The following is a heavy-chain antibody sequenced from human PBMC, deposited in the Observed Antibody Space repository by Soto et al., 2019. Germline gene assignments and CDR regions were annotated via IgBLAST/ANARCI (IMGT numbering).Heavy chain of an antibody. V-gene: IGHV1-69*02. CDR3: ATSFGSGSRAFDY. Sequence: QVQLVQSGAEVKKPGSSVKVSCKASGDTFNFYTINWVRQAPGLGLEWMGRFNPILSFANSALKFQGRVTLTAEKSTSTAYMVLSSLRSEDTGIYYCATSFGSGSRAFDYWGQGALVTVST. D-gene: IGHD3-10*01. CDR2: FNPILSFA. CDR1: GDTFNFYT. J-gene: IGHJ4*02.